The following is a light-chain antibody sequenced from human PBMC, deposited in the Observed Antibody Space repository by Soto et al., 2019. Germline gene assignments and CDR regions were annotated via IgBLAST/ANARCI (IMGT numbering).Light chain of an antibody. V-gene: IGKV2-30*02. Sequence: DVVMTQSPLFLPVTLGQPASISCRSSQSLVHSDGNTYLNWFQQRPGQSPRRLIYNVSNRDSGVSDRFSGSGSATDFTLKISRVEAEDVGVYYCMQGTHWPYTFFQGTKLEIK. CDR1: QSLVHSDGNTY. CDR2: NVS. CDR3: MQGTHWPYT. J-gene: IGKJ2*01.